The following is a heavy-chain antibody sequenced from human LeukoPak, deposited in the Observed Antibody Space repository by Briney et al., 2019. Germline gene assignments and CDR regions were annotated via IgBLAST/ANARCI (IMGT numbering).Heavy chain of an antibody. CDR2: IYHSGST. CDR3: ARQTGSGLFILP. V-gene: IGHV4-38-2*02. CDR1: GYSISSGYY. D-gene: IGHD3/OR15-3a*01. J-gene: IGHJ4*02. Sequence: PSETLSLTCTVPGYSISSGYYWGWIRPPPGKGLEWIGSIYHSGSTYYNPSLKSQVSISIDTSKNQFSLRLTSVTAADTAVYYCARQTGSGLFILPGGQGTLVTVSS.